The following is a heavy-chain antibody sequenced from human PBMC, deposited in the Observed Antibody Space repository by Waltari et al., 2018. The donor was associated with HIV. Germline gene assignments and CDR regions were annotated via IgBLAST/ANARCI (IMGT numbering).Heavy chain of an antibody. CDR2: INPNSGGT. J-gene: IGHJ6*02. CDR1: GYTFTGYY. Sequence: QVQLVQSGAEVKKPGASVKVSCKASGYTFTGYYMHWVRQAPGQGLEWMGWINPNSGGTNYAQKFQGWVTMTRDTSISTAYMELSRLRSDDTAVYYCAREPKYQLLIPLYGMDVWGQGTTVTVSS. D-gene: IGHD2-2*01. CDR3: AREPKYQLLIPLYGMDV. V-gene: IGHV1-2*04.